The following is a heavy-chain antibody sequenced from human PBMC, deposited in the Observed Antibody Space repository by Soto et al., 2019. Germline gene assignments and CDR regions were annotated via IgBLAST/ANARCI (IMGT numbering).Heavy chain of an antibody. CDR3: AREVPDDFWSGSPDY. D-gene: IGHD3-3*01. V-gene: IGHV4-31*03. J-gene: IGHJ4*02. CDR2: IYYSGST. Sequence: PSQTKSLTYTVAGGNIGNGVCCWRRIRPHPGKGLEWIGYIYYSGSTYYNPSLKSRVTISVDTSKNQFSLKLSSVTAADTAVYYCAREVPDDFWSGSPDYWGQGTLVTVS. CDR1: GGNIGNGVCC.